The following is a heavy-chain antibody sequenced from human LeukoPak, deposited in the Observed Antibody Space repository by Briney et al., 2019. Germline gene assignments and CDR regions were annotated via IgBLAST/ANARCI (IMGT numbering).Heavy chain of an antibody. Sequence: GESLKISCQGSGYNFPIYWIGWVRQMPGQGLEWMGIIYPDDSNTIYGPSFQGQVTISADKSINTAYLEWSSLKASDTAIYYCAREGAAGKYYYYYMDVWGKGTTVTVSS. CDR2: IYPDDSNT. CDR3: AREGAAGKYYYYYMDV. CDR1: GYNFPIYW. V-gene: IGHV5-51*01. J-gene: IGHJ6*03. D-gene: IGHD6-13*01.